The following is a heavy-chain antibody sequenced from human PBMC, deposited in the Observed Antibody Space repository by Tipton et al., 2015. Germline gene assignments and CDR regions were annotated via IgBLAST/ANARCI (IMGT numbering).Heavy chain of an antibody. CDR1: ADSISNYY. CDR2: IYYSGST. V-gene: IGHV4-59*12. D-gene: IGHD3-22*01. CDR3: ARDAYYYDTSGYNSVDQ. Sequence: TLSLTCTFSADSISNYYWSWIRQPPGKGLEWIGFIYYSGSTYYNPSLNSRVTMSVDTSKNQFSLRLNSVTAADTAVYYCARDAYYYDTSGYNSVDQWGQGTLVTVSS. J-gene: IGHJ4*02.